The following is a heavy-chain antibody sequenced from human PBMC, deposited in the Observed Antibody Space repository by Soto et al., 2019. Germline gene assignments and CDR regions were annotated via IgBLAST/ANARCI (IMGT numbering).Heavy chain of an antibody. V-gene: IGHV1-69*01. CDR3: FDFWSGYLVY. Sequence: QVQLVQSGAEVKKPGSSVKVSCKASGGTFSSYAISWVRQAPGPGLEWMGGIIPIFGTANYAQKFQGRVAITADESTSTGYMELSSLRSEDTAVYYCFDFWSGYLVYWGQGTLVTVSS. CDR1: GGTFSSYA. CDR2: IIPIFGTA. J-gene: IGHJ4*02. D-gene: IGHD3-3*01.